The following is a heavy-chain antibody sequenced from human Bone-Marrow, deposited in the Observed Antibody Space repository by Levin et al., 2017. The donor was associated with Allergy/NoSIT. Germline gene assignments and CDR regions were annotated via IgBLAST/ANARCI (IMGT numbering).Heavy chain of an antibody. CDR3: TTERGGYYRWYFDV. V-gene: IGHV3-15*07. CDR1: GYPFSNGW. CDR2: IKRIADGATT. J-gene: IGHJ2*01. D-gene: IGHD3-3*01. Sequence: GGSLRLSCVVSGYPFSNGWMNWVRQAPGKGLEWVGRIKRIADGATTDYAAHVKGRFTISRDDSKNTLYLQMNSLESEDTATYYCTTERGGYYRWYFDVWGRGTRVTVSS.